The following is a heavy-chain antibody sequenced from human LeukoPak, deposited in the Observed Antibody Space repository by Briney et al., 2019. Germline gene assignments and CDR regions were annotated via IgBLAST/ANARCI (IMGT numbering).Heavy chain of an antibody. CDR2: IYYGGST. J-gene: IGHJ3*01. CDR1: GGSVSSSHY. Sequence: SETLSLTCTVSGGSVSSSHYWDWIRQSPGKGLEWIGSIYYGGSTYYNASLRSRVTTSVDTSKNQFSLKLSSVTAADTAVYYCAKSTYYYDTFVNAFDLWGQGTVVTVSS. V-gene: IGHV4-39*07. D-gene: IGHD3-22*01. CDR3: AKSTYYYDTFVNAFDL.